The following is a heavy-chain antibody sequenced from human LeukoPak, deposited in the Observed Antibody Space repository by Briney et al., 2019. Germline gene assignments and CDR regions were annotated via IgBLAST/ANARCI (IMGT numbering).Heavy chain of an antibody. CDR3: AKDVGDYYGSTGYYFGD. CDR2: IKQDGSEK. CDR1: GFTFSSYW. V-gene: IGHV3-7*03. D-gene: IGHD3-22*01. J-gene: IGHJ4*02. Sequence: PGGSLRLSCAASGFTFSSYWMSWVRQAPGKGLEWVANIKQDGSEKYYVDSVKGRFTISRDNAKNSLYLQMNSLRPEDTALYFCAKDVGDYYGSTGYYFGDWGQGTLVIVSS.